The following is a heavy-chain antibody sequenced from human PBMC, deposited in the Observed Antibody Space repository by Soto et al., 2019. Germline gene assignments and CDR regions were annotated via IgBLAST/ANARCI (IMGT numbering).Heavy chain of an antibody. CDR2: ISAYNGNT. V-gene: IGHV1-18*01. CDR1: GYTFTNFG. CDR3: AGGGTPIDY. Sequence: QVQLVQSGAEVKKPGASVKVSCKASGYTFTNFGISWVRQAPGQGLEWMGWISAYNGNTNYAQNFQGRVTMTTDTAGGAAYMGRGGLRSDDTGVYYCAGGGTPIDYWGEGSLVSVSS. J-gene: IGHJ4*02. D-gene: IGHD3-16*01.